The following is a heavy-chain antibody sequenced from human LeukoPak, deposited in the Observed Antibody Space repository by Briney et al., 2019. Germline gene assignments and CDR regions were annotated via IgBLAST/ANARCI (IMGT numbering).Heavy chain of an antibody. Sequence: GGSLRLSCAASGFTFSSYAMSWVRQAPGKGLEWVSAISGSGGSTYYADSVKGRFTISRDNSKNTLYLQMNSLRAEDTAVYYCARDFFRYSSSSQDYWGQGTLVTVSS. V-gene: IGHV3-23*01. CDR1: GFTFSSYA. D-gene: IGHD6-6*01. J-gene: IGHJ4*02. CDR3: ARDFFRYSSSSQDY. CDR2: ISGSGGST.